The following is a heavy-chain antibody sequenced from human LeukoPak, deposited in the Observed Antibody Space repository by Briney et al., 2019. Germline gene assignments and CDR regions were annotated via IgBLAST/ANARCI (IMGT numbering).Heavy chain of an antibody. V-gene: IGHV5-51*01. CDR3: ARREVAMYLFDY. D-gene: IGHD5-12*01. Sequence: GESLKISCKGSGFSFTNYWIGWVRQMRGKGLQWMGIICPADSDTRYSPSFQGQVTISADKSISTAYLQWSSLKASDTAMYYCARREVAMYLFDYWGQGTLVTVSS. J-gene: IGHJ4*02. CDR1: GFSFTNYW. CDR2: ICPADSDT.